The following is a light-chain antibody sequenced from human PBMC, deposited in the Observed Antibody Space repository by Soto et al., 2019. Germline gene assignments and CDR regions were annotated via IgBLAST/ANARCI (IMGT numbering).Light chain of an antibody. CDR1: SSDVGGYNY. Sequence: QSALTQPASVSGSPGQSITISCTGTSSDVGGYNYVSWYQQHPGKAPKLMIYEVSNRPSGVSNRFSGSKSGNTASLTISGLQAEDEADYYRTSKTSSTYVVFGGGTKLTVL. CDR3: TSKTSSTYVV. J-gene: IGLJ2*01. CDR2: EVS. V-gene: IGLV2-14*01.